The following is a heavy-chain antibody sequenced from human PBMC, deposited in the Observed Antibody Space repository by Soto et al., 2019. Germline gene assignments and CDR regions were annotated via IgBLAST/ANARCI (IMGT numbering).Heavy chain of an antibody. CDR2: INQDGSER. D-gene: IGHD3-16*01. CDR1: GFTFSTYW. Sequence: EVQLVESGGSLVQPGGSLRLPCAASGFTFSTYWMTWVRQPPGKGLEWVASINQDGSERYYVDSVRGRFTISRDNAKNSLFLQMNSLRAEDTAVYYCVCGGNFFVYWGQGTLVTVSP. CDR3: VCGGNFFVY. V-gene: IGHV3-7*01. J-gene: IGHJ4*02.